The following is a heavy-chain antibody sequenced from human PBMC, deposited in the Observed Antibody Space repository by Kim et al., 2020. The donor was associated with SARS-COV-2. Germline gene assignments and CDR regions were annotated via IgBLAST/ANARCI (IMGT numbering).Heavy chain of an antibody. D-gene: IGHD3-10*01. CDR3: ARAGPRFGDVSRPLDY. CDR1: GFTFSSYG. CDR2: IWYDGSNK. Sequence: GGSLRLSCAASGFTFSSYGMHWVRQAPGKGLEWVAVIWYDGSNKYYADSVKGRFTISRDNSKNTLYLQMNSLRAEDTAVYYCARAGPRFGDVSRPLDYWGQGTLVTVSS. J-gene: IGHJ4*02. V-gene: IGHV3-33*01.